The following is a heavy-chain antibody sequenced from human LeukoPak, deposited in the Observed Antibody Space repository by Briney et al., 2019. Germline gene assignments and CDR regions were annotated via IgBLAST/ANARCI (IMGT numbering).Heavy chain of an antibody. D-gene: IGHD3-22*01. CDR3: ARVRGYYDSSGYDY. CDR1: GASISSYY. Sequence: SETLSLTCTVSGASISSYYWGWIRQPPGKGLEWIGYIYYSGSTNYNPALKSRVTISEDTSKNQISLKLSSVTAADTAVYYCARVRGYYDSSGYDYWGQGTLVTVSS. J-gene: IGHJ4*02. V-gene: IGHV4-59*01. CDR2: IYYSGST.